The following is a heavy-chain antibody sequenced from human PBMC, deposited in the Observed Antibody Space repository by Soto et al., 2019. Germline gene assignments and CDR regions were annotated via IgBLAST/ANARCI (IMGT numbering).Heavy chain of an antibody. V-gene: IGHV1-69*06. J-gene: IGHJ6*02. CDR2: IVPIFGTA. D-gene: IGHD1-26*01. CDR3: ARVVSRSYFYGMDV. Sequence: ASVKVSCKASGGTFSSYAISWVRQAPGQGLEWMGGIVPIFGTANYAQKFQGRVTITADKSTSTAYMELSSLRSEDTAVYYCARVVSRSYFYGMDVWGQGTTVTVSS. CDR1: GGTFSSYA.